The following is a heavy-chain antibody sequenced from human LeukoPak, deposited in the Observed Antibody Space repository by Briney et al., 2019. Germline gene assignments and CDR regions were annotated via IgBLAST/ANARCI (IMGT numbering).Heavy chain of an antibody. V-gene: IGHV3-23*01. CDR2: ISGSGGST. CDR1: GFTFSSYA. CDR3: AKDGRLVLLWFGELSPYYYYGMDV. D-gene: IGHD3-10*01. J-gene: IGHJ6*02. Sequence: PGGSLGLSCAASGFTFSSYAMSWVRQAPGKGLEWVSAISGSGGSTYYADSVKGRFTIYRDNSKNTLYLQMNSLRAEDTAVYYCAKDGRLVLLWFGELSPYYYYGMDVWGQGTTVTVSS.